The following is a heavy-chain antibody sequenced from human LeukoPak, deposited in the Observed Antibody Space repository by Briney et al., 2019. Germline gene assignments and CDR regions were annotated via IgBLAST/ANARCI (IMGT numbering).Heavy chain of an antibody. CDR3: ARDKIVGATHFDY. Sequence: GGSLRLSCAASGFTFDDYAMHWVRQAPGKGLEWVSGISWNSGTIYYADSVKGRFTISRDNAKNSLYLQMNSLRAEDTAVYYCARDKIVGATHFDYWGQGALVTVSS. D-gene: IGHD1-26*01. V-gene: IGHV3-9*01. CDR1: GFTFDDYA. J-gene: IGHJ4*02. CDR2: ISWNSGTI.